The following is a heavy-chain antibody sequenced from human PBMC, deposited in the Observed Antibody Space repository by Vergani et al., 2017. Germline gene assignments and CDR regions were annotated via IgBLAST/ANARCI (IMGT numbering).Heavy chain of an antibody. Sequence: QVQLVESGGGLVKPGGSLRLSCAASGFTFSDYYMSWIRQAPGKGLEWVSYISSSSSYTNYADSVKGRFTISRDNAKNSLYLQMNSLRAEDTAVYYCARVRSQIAAAGTAFDYWGQGTLVTVSS. CDR3: ARVRSQIAAAGTAFDY. J-gene: IGHJ4*02. CDR1: GFTFSDYY. V-gene: IGHV3-11*06. D-gene: IGHD6-13*01. CDR2: ISSSSSYT.